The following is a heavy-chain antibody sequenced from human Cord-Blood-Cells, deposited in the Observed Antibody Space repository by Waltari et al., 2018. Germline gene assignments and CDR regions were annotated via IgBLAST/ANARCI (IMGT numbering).Heavy chain of an antibody. J-gene: IGHJ3*02. Sequence: QLELQESGPGLVKPSETLSLTCTVSGGSISSSSYYWGWIRQPPGKGLEWIGRIYYSGSTSYTRSLKSRVTISVDTSKNQFSLKLSSVTAADTAVYYCASTYYYGSGSYYNHAFDIWGQGTMVTVSS. CDR2: IYYSGST. CDR1: GGSISSSSYY. D-gene: IGHD3-10*01. CDR3: ASTYYYGSGSYYNHAFDI. V-gene: IGHV4-39*01.